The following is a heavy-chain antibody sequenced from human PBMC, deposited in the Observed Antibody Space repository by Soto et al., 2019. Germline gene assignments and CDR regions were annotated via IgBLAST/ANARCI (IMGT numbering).Heavy chain of an antibody. Sequence: SETLSLTCSVSGGSISTSSYYWGWIRQPPGKGLVWIGSIYYSGSTYYNPSLKSRVTISVDTSKNQFSLNLSSVTAADTAVYYCARRGNYDGYYWGQGTMVTVSS. CDR2: IYYSGST. D-gene: IGHD1-7*01. CDR3: ARRGNYDGYY. CDR1: GGSISTSSYY. J-gene: IGHJ4*02. V-gene: IGHV4-39*01.